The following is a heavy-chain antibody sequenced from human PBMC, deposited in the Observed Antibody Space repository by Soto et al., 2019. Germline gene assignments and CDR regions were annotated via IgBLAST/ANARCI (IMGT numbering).Heavy chain of an antibody. Sequence: DVQLVESGGGLVQPGRSLRLSCAASGFNFEDYAMYWVRQAPGKGLEWVSGISWNSGSIGYADSVKGRFTISRDNAKNSLYLQMNSLRADDTALYYCGKGDGLAVAHHAVYWGQGTLVTVSS. CDR3: GKGDGLAVAHHAVY. CDR1: GFNFEDYA. CDR2: ISWNSGSI. V-gene: IGHV3-9*01. D-gene: IGHD6-19*01. J-gene: IGHJ4*02.